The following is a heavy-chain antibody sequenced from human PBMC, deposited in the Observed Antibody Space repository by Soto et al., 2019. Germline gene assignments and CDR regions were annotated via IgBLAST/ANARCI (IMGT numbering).Heavy chain of an antibody. CDR1: GYTFTSYH. CDR3: ASTAVVGANYYYYYGMDV. D-gene: IGHD1-26*01. J-gene: IGHJ6*02. CDR2: INPSGGST. V-gene: IGHV1-46*01. Sequence: APVKVSCKASGYTFTSYHMHWVRQAPGQGLEWMGIINPSGGSTSYAQKFQGRVTMTRDTSTSTVYMELSSLRSEDTAVYYCASTAVVGANYYYYYGMDVWGQGTTVTVSS.